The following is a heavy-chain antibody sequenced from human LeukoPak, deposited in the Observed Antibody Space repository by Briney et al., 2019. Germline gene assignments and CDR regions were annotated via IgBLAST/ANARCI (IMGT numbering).Heavy chain of an antibody. CDR3: AAGITGRTIDY. Sequence: PSETLSLTCTVSSGSINSYYWNWIRQPPGKGLEWIGYVYYSENIYYGPSLKSRVTISVDTSKKQFSLKLNSVTAVDTAVYYCAAGITGRTIDYWGQGTLVTVSS. J-gene: IGHJ4*02. D-gene: IGHD1-20*01. V-gene: IGHV4-59*01. CDR1: SGSINSYY. CDR2: VYYSENI.